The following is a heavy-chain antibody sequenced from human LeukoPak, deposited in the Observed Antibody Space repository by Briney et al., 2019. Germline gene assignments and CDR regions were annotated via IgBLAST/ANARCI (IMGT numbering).Heavy chain of an antibody. Sequence: GGSLRLSCAASGFTFSSYAMSWVRQAPGKGLEWVSAISDSDGNTYYADSVKGRFTISRDNSKNTLYLQMNSLRVEDTAVYYCARAPLLYFDWCYFDYWGQGTLVTVSS. CDR1: GFTFSSYA. D-gene: IGHD3-9*01. CDR3: ARAPLLYFDWCYFDY. J-gene: IGHJ4*02. CDR2: ISDSDGNT. V-gene: IGHV3-23*01.